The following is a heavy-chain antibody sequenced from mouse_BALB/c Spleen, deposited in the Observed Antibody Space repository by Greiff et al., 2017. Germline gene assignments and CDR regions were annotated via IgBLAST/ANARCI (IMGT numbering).Heavy chain of an antibody. V-gene: IGHV1-4*02. J-gene: IGHJ4*01. Sequence: QVQLQQSAAELARPGASVKMSCKASGYTFTSYTMHWVKQRPGQGLEWIGYLNPSSGYTEYNQKFKDKTTLTADKSSSTAYMQLSSLTSEDSAVYYCANGNYISRYAMDYWGQGTSVTVSS. CDR3: ANGNYISRYAMDY. CDR2: LNPSSGYT. D-gene: IGHD2-1*01. CDR1: GYTFTSYT.